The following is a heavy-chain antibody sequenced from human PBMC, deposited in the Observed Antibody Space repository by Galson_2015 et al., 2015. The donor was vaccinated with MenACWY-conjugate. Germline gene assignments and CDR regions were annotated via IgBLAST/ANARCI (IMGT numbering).Heavy chain of an antibody. CDR1: GGSISSSSYY. Sequence: SETLSLTCTVSGGSISSSSYYWGWLRQPPGKGLEWIGSIYYSGSTYYNPSLKSRVTISVDTSKNQFSLKLSSVTAADKAVYYCARVAVYYDSSGYYHGIDAFDIWGQGTMVTASS. V-gene: IGHV4-39*07. D-gene: IGHD3-22*01. J-gene: IGHJ3*02. CDR2: IYYSGST. CDR3: ARVAVYYDSSGYYHGIDAFDI.